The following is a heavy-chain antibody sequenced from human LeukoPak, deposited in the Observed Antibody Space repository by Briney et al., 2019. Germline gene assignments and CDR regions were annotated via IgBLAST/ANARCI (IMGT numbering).Heavy chain of an antibody. CDR1: GYTFTSYY. Sequence: GASVKVSCKASGYTFTSYYMHWVRQAPGQGLEWMGWINPNSGGTNYAQKFQGRVTMTRDTSISTAYMELSRLRSDDTAVCYCARDETDFGVVIDMSFDYWGQGTLVTVSS. CDR3: ARDETDFGVVIDMSFDY. D-gene: IGHD3-3*01. CDR2: INPNSGGT. J-gene: IGHJ4*02. V-gene: IGHV1-2*02.